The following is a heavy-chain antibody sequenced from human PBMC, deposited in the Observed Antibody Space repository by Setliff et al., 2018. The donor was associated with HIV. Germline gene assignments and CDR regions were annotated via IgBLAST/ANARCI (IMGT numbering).Heavy chain of an antibody. CDR2: NYDSGTT. V-gene: IGHV4-59*12. CDR3: ARGIFGQA. Sequence: SETLSLTCTVSGGSMNNYYWTWIRQPPGKGLEWIGYNYDSGTTNYNPSLKSRVTISVDTSRSQVSLTLRSVTAADTAVYFCARGIFGQAWGQGILVTVSS. J-gene: IGHJ5*01. CDR1: GGSMNNYY. D-gene: IGHD3-3*01.